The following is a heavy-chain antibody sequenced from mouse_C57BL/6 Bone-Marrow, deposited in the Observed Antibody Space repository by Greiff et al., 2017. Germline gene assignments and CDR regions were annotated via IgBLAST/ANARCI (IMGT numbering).Heavy chain of an antibody. CDR2: IDPSDSYT. Sequence: VQLQQPGAELVRPGTSVKLSCKASGYTFTSYWMRWVKQRPGQGLEWIGVIDPSDSYTNYNQKFKGKATLTVDTSSSTAYMQLSSLTSEDSAVYYCARPGSSPFDYWGQGTTLTVSS. D-gene: IGHD1-1*01. V-gene: IGHV1-59*01. CDR3: ARPGSSPFDY. J-gene: IGHJ2*01. CDR1: GYTFTSYW.